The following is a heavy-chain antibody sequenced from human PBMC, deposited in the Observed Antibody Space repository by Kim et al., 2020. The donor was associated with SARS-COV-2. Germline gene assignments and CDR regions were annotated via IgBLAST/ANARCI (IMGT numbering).Heavy chain of an antibody. Sequence: GGSLRLSCAASGFTFRNSGMNWARQAPGTGLEWLSHISGSGSNTYYADSVRGRFTISRDDSKNTLYLQMNSLRADDTAVYYCAKAIVSTGGAWGQGTMVTVSS. J-gene: IGHJ3*01. V-gene: IGHV3-23*01. CDR2: ISGSGSNT. CDR3: AKAIVSTGGA. CDR1: GFTFRNSG. D-gene: IGHD5-12*01.